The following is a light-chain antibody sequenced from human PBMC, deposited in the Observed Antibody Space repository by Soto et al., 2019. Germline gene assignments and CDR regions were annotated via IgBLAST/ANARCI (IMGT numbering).Light chain of an antibody. CDR1: QSVSSD. J-gene: IGKJ2*01. Sequence: EIVMTQSPATLSVSPGERVTLSCRASQSVSSDLAWYQQKPGQAPRLLIYAASTRATGIPARFSGSGSGTDFTLAISSLQSEDFAIYYCHQYNNWPPYTFGQGTKVDIK. V-gene: IGKV3-15*01. CDR2: AAS. CDR3: HQYNNWPPYT.